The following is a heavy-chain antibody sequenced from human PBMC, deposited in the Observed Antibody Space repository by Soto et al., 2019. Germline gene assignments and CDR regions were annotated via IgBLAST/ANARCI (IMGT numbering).Heavy chain of an antibody. CDR2: IIPIFGTA. CDR3: ARAVIAARFGAEYYYYGMDV. J-gene: IGHJ6*01. D-gene: IGHD6-6*01. CDR1: GCTFSSYA. Sequence: SVKVSCKASGCTFSSYAISWVRQAPGQGLEWMGGIIPIFGTANYAQKFQVRVTITADESTSTAYIELSSLRSEDTAVYYCARAVIAARFGAEYYYYGMDVWGQGTTVNVSS. V-gene: IGHV1-69*13.